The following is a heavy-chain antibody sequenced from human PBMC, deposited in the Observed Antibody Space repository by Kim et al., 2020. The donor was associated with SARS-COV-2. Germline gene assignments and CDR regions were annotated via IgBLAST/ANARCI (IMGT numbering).Heavy chain of an antibody. J-gene: IGHJ5*02. V-gene: IGHV3-21*01. D-gene: IGHD6-6*01. CDR3: ARSRIAARPGSNWFDP. Sequence: SEKGRFTISRDDAKNSLYLQMNSLRAEDTAVYYAARSRIAARPGSNWFDPWGQGTLVTVSS.